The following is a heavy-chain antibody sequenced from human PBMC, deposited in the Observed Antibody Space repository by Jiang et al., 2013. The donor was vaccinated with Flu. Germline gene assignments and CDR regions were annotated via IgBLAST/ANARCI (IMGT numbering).Heavy chain of an antibody. CDR3: AHLEDVEYSSSTQAFDI. V-gene: IGHV2-70*12. CDR2: DDE. Sequence: DDEFYSTSLKTRLTISKDTSKNQVVLTMTNMDPVDTATYYCAHLEDVEYSSSTQAFDIWGQGTMVTVSS. D-gene: IGHD6-6*01. J-gene: IGHJ3*02.